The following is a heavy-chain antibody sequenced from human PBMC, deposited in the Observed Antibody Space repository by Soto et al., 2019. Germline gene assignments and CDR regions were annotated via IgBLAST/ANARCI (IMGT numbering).Heavy chain of an antibody. J-gene: IGHJ4*02. CDR2: ISWNSGSI. D-gene: IGHD6-19*01. V-gene: IGHV3-9*01. CDR3: AKELSGWYQYYFDY. Sequence: EVQLVESGGGLVQPGRSLRLSCAASGFTFDDYAMHWVRQAPGKGLEWVSGISWNSGSIGYAVSVKGRFTISRDNAKNSLYLQMNSLRAEDTALYYCAKELSGWYQYYFDYWGQGTLVTVSS. CDR1: GFTFDDYA.